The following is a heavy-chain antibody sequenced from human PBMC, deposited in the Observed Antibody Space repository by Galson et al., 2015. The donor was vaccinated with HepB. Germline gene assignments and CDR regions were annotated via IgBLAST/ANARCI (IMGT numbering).Heavy chain of an antibody. D-gene: IGHD3-16*01. V-gene: IGHV4-39*01. CDR3: ARGGAWVGGSNYMDV. Sequence: SETLSLTCTVSGGSISSSSYYWGWIRQPPGKGLEWIGSIYYSGSTYYNPSLKSRVTISVDTSKNQFSLKLSSVTAADTAVYYCARGGAWVGGSNYMDVWGKGTTVTVSS. CDR1: GGSISSSSYY. CDR2: IYYSGST. J-gene: IGHJ6*03.